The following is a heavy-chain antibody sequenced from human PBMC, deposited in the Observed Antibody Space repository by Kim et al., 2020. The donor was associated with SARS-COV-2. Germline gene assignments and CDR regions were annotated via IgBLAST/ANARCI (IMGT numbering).Heavy chain of an antibody. CDR3: AKDAYDFWSGYSAGYYYYGMDV. V-gene: IGHV3-23*01. Sequence: GGSLRLSCAASGFTFSSYAMSWVRQAPGKGLEWVSAISGSGGSTYYADSVKGRFTISRDNSKNTLYLQMNSLRAEDTAVNYCAKDAYDFWSGYSAGYYYYGMDVWGQGTTVTVSS. D-gene: IGHD3-3*01. J-gene: IGHJ6*02. CDR2: ISGSGGST. CDR1: GFTFSSYA.